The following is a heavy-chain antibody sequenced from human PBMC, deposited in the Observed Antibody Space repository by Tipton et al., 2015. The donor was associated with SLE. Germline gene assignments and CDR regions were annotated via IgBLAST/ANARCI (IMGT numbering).Heavy chain of an antibody. J-gene: IGHJ4*02. CDR3: ARVKTGAARFFDY. CDR2: IHNSGST. V-gene: IGHV4-31*03. Sequence: TLSLTCTVSGGSINSGDFYWSWIRQRPGKGLEWIGYIHNSGSTYYNPSLKSRVTISEDTSNNQFSRKLNSVTAADTAVYYCARVKTGAARFFDYWGQGTLVTVSP. CDR1: GGSINSGDFY. D-gene: IGHD6-6*01.